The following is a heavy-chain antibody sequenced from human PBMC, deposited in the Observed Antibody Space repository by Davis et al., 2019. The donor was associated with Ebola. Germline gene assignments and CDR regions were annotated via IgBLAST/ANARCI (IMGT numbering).Heavy chain of an antibody. V-gene: IGHV3-7*04. CDR3: ARGSFWGVEAGIY. CDR2: IKQDGREI. J-gene: IGHJ4*02. D-gene: IGHD3-10*01. Sequence: GESLKISCVASGFSFSTFWMSWVRQAPGKGLEWVANIKQDGREINYVDSVKGRFTISRDNAKNSLYLQMNSLRAEDTAVYYCARGSFWGVEAGIYWGQGTLVTVSS. CDR1: GFSFSTFW.